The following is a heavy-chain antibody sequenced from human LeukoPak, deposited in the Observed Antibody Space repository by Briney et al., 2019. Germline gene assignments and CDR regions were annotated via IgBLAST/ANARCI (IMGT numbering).Heavy chain of an antibody. Sequence: PSETLSLTCTVSGGSISSYYWNWIRQPPGKGLEWIGYIYYSGSTNYTPSLKSRVTISVDTSKSQFSLKLSSVTAADTAVCYCARGSGSFDYWGQGTLVTVSS. V-gene: IGHV4-59*01. D-gene: IGHD3-10*01. CDR1: GGSISSYY. CDR2: IYYSGST. CDR3: ARGSGSFDY. J-gene: IGHJ4*02.